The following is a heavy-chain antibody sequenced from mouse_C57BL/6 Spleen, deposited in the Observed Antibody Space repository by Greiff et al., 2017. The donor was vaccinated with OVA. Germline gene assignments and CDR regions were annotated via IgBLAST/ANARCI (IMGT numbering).Heavy chain of an antibody. CDR3: ARGTTVVGDWFAY. CDR2: INPNNGGT. Sequence: EVQLQQSGPELVKPGASVKMSCKASGYTFTDYNMHWVKQSHGKSLEWIGYINPNNGGTSYNQKFKGKATLTVNKSSSTAYMELRSLTSEDSAVYYCARGTTVVGDWFAYWGQGTLVTVSA. J-gene: IGHJ3*01. V-gene: IGHV1-22*01. D-gene: IGHD1-1*01. CDR1: GYTFTDYN.